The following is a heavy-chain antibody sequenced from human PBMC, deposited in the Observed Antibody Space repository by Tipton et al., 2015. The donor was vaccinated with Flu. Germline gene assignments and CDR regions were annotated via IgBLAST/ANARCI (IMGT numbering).Heavy chain of an antibody. J-gene: IGHJ6*02. CDR3: ARYSSSWSHYGMDV. CDR2: IYTSGST. Sequence: LVQSSETLSLTCTVSGGSISSYYWSWIRQPAGKGLEWIGRIYTSGSTNYNPSLKSRVTMSVDTSKNQFSLKLSSVTAADTAVYYCARYSSSWSHYGMDVWGQGTTVTVSS. V-gene: IGHV4-4*07. D-gene: IGHD6-13*01. CDR1: GGSISSYY.